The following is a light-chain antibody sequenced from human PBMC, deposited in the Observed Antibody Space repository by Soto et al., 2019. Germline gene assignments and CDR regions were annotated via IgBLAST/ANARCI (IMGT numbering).Light chain of an antibody. CDR2: GGS. CDR1: ESVSSY. J-gene: IGKJ2*01. Sequence: EILMTQSPATLSVSPGERVTLSCRASESVSSYLAWYQQKRGQAPSLLIYGGSTRATSIPARFSGSGSGTDFTLTISRLQSEDFAVYYCQQYNNSRYTFGQGTKLEI. V-gene: IGKV3-15*01. CDR3: QQYNNSRYT.